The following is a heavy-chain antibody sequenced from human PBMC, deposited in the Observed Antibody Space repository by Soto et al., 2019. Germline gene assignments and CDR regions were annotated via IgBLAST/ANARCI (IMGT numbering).Heavy chain of an antibody. CDR1: GFTFSRHG. V-gene: IGHV3-33*01. CDR2: IWSDGATK. Sequence: GGSLRLSCAASGFTFSRHGIHWVRQAPGKGLEWVAVIWSDGATKYYADSVKGRFTISRDNSKSTLYLQMNNPRAEDTAVYYCARGGGYCSSSSCYLAYWGQGTLVTVSS. J-gene: IGHJ4*02. D-gene: IGHD2-2*01. CDR3: ARGGGYCSSSSCYLAY.